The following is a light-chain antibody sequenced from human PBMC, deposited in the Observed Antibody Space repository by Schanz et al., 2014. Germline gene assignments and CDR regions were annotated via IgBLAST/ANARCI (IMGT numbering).Light chain of an antibody. V-gene: IGKV3-20*01. CDR3: QQYGSSPLYT. CDR2: AAS. Sequence: EIVLTQSPATLSLSPGERATLSCRASQSVSSYLAWYQQRPGQAPRLLIYAASTRATGIPARFSGSGSGPEFTLTISRLDPEDFAVYFCQQYGSSPLYTFGQGTKLEIK. J-gene: IGKJ2*01. CDR1: QSVSSY.